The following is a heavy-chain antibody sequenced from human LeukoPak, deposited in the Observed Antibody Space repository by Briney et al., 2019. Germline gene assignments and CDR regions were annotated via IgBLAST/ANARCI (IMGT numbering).Heavy chain of an antibody. V-gene: IGHV5-51*01. CDR1: GYSFTSYW. Sequence: GESLKISCKGSGYSFTSYWIGWVRQMPGKGLEWMGIVYPTNSETRYSPSFQGQVTISADKSSSTGYLQWSSLKASDTAMYYCARHRYSGSDTQGFDYWGQGTLVTVSS. D-gene: IGHD5-12*01. CDR3: ARHRYSGSDTQGFDY. CDR2: VYPTNSET. J-gene: IGHJ4*02.